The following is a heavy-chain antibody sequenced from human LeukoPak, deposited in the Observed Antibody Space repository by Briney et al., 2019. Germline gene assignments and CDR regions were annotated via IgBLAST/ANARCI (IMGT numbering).Heavy chain of an antibody. CDR3: ARDSSGWSFDL. J-gene: IGHJ2*01. CDR2: INPNSGGT. D-gene: IGHD6-19*01. Sequence: ASVTVSCKASGYTFTAYYMHWVRQAPGQGLEWMGWINPNSGGTNYAQKFQGRVTMTRDTSISTAYMELSRLRSDDTAVYYCARDSSGWSFDLWGRGTLVTVSS. V-gene: IGHV1-2*02. CDR1: GYTFTAYY.